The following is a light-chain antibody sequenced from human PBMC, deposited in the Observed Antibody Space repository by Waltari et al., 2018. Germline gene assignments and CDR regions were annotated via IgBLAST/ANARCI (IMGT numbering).Light chain of an antibody. Sequence: QTVVTQEPSLSVFPGGTFTPPCALSSGSLSSTSYASWYQQSPGQTPRTLVSKANIRSSGVPGRFSGAVLGNKAVLIITGAQAEDESTYYCLLYMGSGIWVFGGGTKLTVL. J-gene: IGLJ3*02. CDR1: SGSLSSTSY. CDR2: KAN. V-gene: IGLV8-61*01. CDR3: LLYMGSGIWV.